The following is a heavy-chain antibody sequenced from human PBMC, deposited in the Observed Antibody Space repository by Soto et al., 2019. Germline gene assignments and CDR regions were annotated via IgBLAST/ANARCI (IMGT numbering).Heavy chain of an antibody. D-gene: IGHD1-1*01. V-gene: IGHV1-18*01. J-gene: IGHJ4*02. CDR1: GYTFTSYG. CDR2: ISAHNGNT. Sequence: QVHLVQSGAEVKKPGASVKVSCKASGYTFTSYGITWVRQAPGQGLEWMGWISAHNGNTDYAQKLQGRVIVTRDTSTSTAYMELRRLISDDTAVYYVARGRYGDYWGQGALVTVSS. CDR3: ARGRYGDY.